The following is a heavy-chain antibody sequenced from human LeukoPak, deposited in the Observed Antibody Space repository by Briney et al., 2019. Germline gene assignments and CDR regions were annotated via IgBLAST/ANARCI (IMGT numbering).Heavy chain of an antibody. CDR2: IYSGGST. V-gene: IGHV3-66*01. CDR1: GLTVSSNY. J-gene: IGHJ4*02. CDR3: AKDANWGFEY. Sequence: GGSLRLSCAASGLTVSSNYMSWVRQAPGKGLEWVSVIYSGGSTYYADSVKGRFTISRDNSKNTLYLQMSSLRAEDTAVYYCAKDANWGFEYWGQGTLVTVSS. D-gene: IGHD7-27*01.